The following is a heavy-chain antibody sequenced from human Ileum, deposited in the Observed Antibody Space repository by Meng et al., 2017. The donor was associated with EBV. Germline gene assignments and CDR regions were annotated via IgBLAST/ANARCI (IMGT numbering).Heavy chain of an antibody. CDR3: ARNVPGTSAYYD. CDR2: IYYSGST. Sequence: GQLHESAPGLVNPSDTLLLTFAVPGYAISCTNWWGWIRQPPGKGLGWIGYIYYSGSTSYNPSLKSRVTMSVDTSKNQFSLNLNSVTAVYTAVYYCARNVPGTSAYYDWGQGTLVTVSS. D-gene: IGHD3-22*01. CDR1: GYAISCTNW. V-gene: IGHV4-28*01. J-gene: IGHJ4*02.